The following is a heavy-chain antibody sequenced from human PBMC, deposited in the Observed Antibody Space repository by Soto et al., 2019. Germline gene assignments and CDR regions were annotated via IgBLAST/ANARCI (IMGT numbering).Heavy chain of an antibody. J-gene: IGHJ4*02. V-gene: IGHV4-31*03. CDR1: GDSISSGGYY. D-gene: IGHD6-13*01. CDR3: ARASQLVWGFDY. Sequence: QVQLQESGPGLVKPSQTLSLTCTVSGDSISSGGYYWSWIRQHSGKDLEWIGYIYYSGSTYYNPSLKSRLSISVDTSKTQFSLKLSSVTAADTAVYYCARASQLVWGFDYWGKGTLVTVSS. CDR2: IYYSGST.